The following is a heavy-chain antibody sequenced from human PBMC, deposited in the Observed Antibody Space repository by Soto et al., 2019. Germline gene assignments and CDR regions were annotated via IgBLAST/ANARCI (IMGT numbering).Heavy chain of an antibody. Sequence: EVQLVESGGGLAQPGGSLRLSCAASGFTFSSYWMDWVRQAPVKGLEWVANINQDGSEKHYVDSVKGRFTISRDNAKNSLYLQMRSLSAEDSALYYCASSLDYWGQGTRVTVSS. CDR3: ASSLDY. CDR1: GFTFSSYW. J-gene: IGHJ4*02. CDR2: INQDGSEK. V-gene: IGHV3-7*01.